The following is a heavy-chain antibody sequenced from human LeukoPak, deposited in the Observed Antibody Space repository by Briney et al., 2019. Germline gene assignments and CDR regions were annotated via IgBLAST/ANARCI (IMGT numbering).Heavy chain of an antibody. CDR3: AKGIVGAARYYMDV. D-gene: IGHD1-26*01. J-gene: IGHJ6*03. Sequence: PGGSLRLSCAASGFTVSSNYMSWVRQAPGKGLEWVSVIYSGGSTYYADSVKGRFTISRDNSKNTLYLQMNSLRAEDTAVYYCAKGIVGAARYYMDVWGKGTTVTVSS. CDR1: GFTVSSNY. CDR2: IYSGGST. V-gene: IGHV3-53*01.